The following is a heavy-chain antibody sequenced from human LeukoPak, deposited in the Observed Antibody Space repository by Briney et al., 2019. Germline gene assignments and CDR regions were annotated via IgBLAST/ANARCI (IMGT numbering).Heavy chain of an antibody. CDR1: GFTFSSYT. Sequence: GGSLRLSCAASGFTFSSYTMNWVRQAPGKGLEWVSFIYSDNTHYSDSVKGRFTVSRDNSKNTLYLQMNSLRAEDTAVYYCARRAGAYSHPYDYWGQGTLVTVSS. CDR2: IYSDNT. CDR3: ARRAGAYSHPYDY. D-gene: IGHD4/OR15-4a*01. J-gene: IGHJ4*02. V-gene: IGHV3-53*01.